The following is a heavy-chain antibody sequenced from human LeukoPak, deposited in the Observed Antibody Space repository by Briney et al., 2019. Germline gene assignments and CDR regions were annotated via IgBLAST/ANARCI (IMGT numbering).Heavy chain of an antibody. Sequence: PGGSLRLSCAASGFTFSSYSMNWVRQAPGKGLEWISVVYTGGSTYYADSVKGRFTISRDNSKNTLYLQMNSLRAEDTAVYYCAKGRDWFDPWGQGTLVTVSS. J-gene: IGHJ5*02. D-gene: IGHD3-10*01. CDR1: GFTFSSYS. CDR3: AKGRDWFDP. V-gene: IGHV3-53*01. CDR2: VYTGGST.